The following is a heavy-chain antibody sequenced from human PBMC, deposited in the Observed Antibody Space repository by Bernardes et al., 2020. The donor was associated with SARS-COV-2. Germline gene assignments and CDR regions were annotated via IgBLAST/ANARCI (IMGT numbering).Heavy chain of an antibody. CDR1: GFTFSSYT. D-gene: IGHD3-10*01. CDR2: ISTSSSYI. V-gene: IGHV3-21*06. CDR3: ARGPELGHWFDP. Sequence: GGSLRLSCAASGFTFSSYTMNWVRQAPGKGLEWISSISTSSSYISYSDSVRGRFTISRDNAKNSVSLQMNSLRAEDTAVYYCARGPELGHWFDPWGQGTLVTVSS. J-gene: IGHJ5*02.